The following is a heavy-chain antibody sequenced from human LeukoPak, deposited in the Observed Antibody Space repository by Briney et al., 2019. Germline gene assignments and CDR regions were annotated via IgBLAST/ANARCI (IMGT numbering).Heavy chain of an antibody. CDR3: ARDSTYYYDSGSSGPHYFGY. Sequence: GGSLRLSCAASGFTFSSYALHWVRQAPAKGLEWVAVLSFDGTITYYADSVKGRFTISRDNSKNTLYLQLNSLRAEDTAVYYCARDSTYYYDSGSSGPHYFGYWGQGTLVTVSS. J-gene: IGHJ4*02. V-gene: IGHV3-30*04. D-gene: IGHD3-10*01. CDR2: LSFDGTIT. CDR1: GFTFSSYA.